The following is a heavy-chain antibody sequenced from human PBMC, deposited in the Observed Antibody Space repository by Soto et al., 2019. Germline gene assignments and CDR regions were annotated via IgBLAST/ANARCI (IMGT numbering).Heavy chain of an antibody. D-gene: IGHD6-6*01. CDR3: AREGQLGY. CDR1: GYTFSSYG. V-gene: IGHV1-18*01. CDR2: ISGYNGNT. J-gene: IGHJ4*02. Sequence: QVQLVQSGAEVKKPGASVKVSCKTSGYTFSSYGFSWELQAPGQGLEWIGWISGYNGNTNYAQRFQGRVTMTTETSTSTAYMELRSLRSDDTAVYYCAREGQLGYWGQGTLVTVSS.